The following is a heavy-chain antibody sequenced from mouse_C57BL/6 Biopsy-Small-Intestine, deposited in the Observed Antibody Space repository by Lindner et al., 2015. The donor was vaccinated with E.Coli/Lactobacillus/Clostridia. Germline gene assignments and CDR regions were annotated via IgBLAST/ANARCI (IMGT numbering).Heavy chain of an antibody. D-gene: IGHD2-3*01. V-gene: IGHV1-9*01. CDR1: GYTFTGYW. Sequence: VQLQESGAELMKPGASVKLSCKATGYTFTGYWIEWIKQRPGHGLEWIGEILPGGGSTNYNENFKVRATFTADTSSNTAYMHLSSLTNEDSAIYYCARDGGLRSFTYWGQGTLVTVSA. J-gene: IGHJ3*01. CDR3: ARDGGLRSFTY. CDR2: ILPGGGST.